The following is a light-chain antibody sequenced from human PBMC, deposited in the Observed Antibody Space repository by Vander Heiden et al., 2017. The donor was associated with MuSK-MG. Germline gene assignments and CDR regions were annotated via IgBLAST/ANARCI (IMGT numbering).Light chain of an antibody. Sequence: PGQSITISCTGTSSDVGGYNYVSWYQQHPGKAPKLVIYDVSNRPSGVSNRFSGSKSGNTASLTISGLQAEDEADYYCSSYTSSSTYVFGTGTKVTVL. V-gene: IGLV2-14*04. CDR3: SSYTSSSTYV. CDR2: DVS. J-gene: IGLJ1*01. CDR1: SSDVGGYNY.